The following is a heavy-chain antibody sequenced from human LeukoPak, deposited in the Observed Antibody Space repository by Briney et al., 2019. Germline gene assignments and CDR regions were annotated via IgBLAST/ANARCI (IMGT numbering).Heavy chain of an antibody. D-gene: IGHD3-22*01. CDR3: ARAPDSSGYYAPLDH. Sequence: GRSLTLSCAASGFTFSNHAMHWVRQAPGKGLEWVTVIAYDGNNKYYADSVKGRFTISRDNSKNTLYLQMNSLRTEDTAVFYCARAPDSSGYYAPLDHRGQGTLVTVSS. V-gene: IGHV3-30*01. J-gene: IGHJ4*02. CDR2: IAYDGNNK. CDR1: GFTFSNHA.